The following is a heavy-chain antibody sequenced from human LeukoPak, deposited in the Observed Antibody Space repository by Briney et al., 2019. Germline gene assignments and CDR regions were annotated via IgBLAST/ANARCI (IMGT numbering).Heavy chain of an antibody. CDR3: ARHEELLWFGEYYYYYMDV. CDR2: INHSGST. J-gene: IGHJ6*03. CDR1: GGSFSGYY. V-gene: IGHV4-34*01. D-gene: IGHD3-10*01. Sequence: SETLSLTCAVYGGSFSGYYWSWIRQPPGKGLEWIGEINHSGSTNYNPSLKSRVTISVDTSKNQFSLKLSSVTAADTAVYYCARHEELLWFGEYYYYYMDVWGKGTTVTISS.